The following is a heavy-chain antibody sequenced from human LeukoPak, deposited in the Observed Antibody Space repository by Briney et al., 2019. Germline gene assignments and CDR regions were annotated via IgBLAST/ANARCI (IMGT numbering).Heavy chain of an antibody. Sequence: PGGSLRLSCAASGFSFSDYSMTWVRQAPGKGLQFVAIVSASGGPGTYNTDSVRGRFTISRDNAKNSLYLQMNSLRAEDTAFYYCASVLHTIFAPPGGMDVWGQGTTVTVSS. CDR3: ASVLHTIFAPPGGMDV. J-gene: IGHJ6*02. D-gene: IGHD3-3*01. CDR1: GFSFSDYS. V-gene: IGHV3-69-1*02. CDR2: IVSASGGPGT.